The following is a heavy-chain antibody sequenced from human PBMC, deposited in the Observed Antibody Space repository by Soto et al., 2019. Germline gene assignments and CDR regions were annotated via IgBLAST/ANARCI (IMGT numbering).Heavy chain of an antibody. CDR3: AKAMDILVVVAANPFDY. J-gene: IGHJ4*02. CDR2: IGGSGGST. V-gene: IGHV3-23*01. D-gene: IGHD2-15*01. CDR1: GFTFSSYA. Sequence: EVQLLESGGGLVQPGGSLRLSCAASGFTFSSYAMSWVRQAPGKGLEWVSAIGGSGGSTYYADSVKGRFTISRDNSKNTLYLQMNSLRAEDTAGYYCAKAMDILVVVAANPFDYWGQGTLVTVSS.